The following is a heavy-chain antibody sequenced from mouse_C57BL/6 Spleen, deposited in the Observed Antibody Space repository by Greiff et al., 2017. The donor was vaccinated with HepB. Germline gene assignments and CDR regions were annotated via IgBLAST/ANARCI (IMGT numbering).Heavy chain of an antibody. CDR1: GYTFTDYE. CDR3: TREDYYGSRGGYYAMDY. CDR2: IDPETGGT. D-gene: IGHD1-1*01. V-gene: IGHV1-15*01. J-gene: IGHJ4*01. Sequence: VQLQQSGAELVRPGASVTLSCKASGYTFTDYEMHWVKQTPVHGLEWIGAIDPETGGTAYNQKFKGKAILTADKSSSTAYMELRSLTSEDSAVYYCTREDYYGSRGGYYAMDYWGQGTSVTVSS.